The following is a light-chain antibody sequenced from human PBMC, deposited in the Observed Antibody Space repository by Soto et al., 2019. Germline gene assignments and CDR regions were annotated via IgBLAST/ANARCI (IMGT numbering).Light chain of an antibody. V-gene: IGLV3-25*02. Sequence: SSELTQPPSVSVSPGQSARITCSGEALPKQFAYWYQQKPGQAPILVMYKDSQRPSGIPERLSASSSGTTATLIISGVQAEDEADYYCQSSGNTALHTVLFGGGTKLTVL. CDR2: KDS. CDR3: QSSGNTALHTVL. CDR1: ALPKQF. J-gene: IGLJ2*01.